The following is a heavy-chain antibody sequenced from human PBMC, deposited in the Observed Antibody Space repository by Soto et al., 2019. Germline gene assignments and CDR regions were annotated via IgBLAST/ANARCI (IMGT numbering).Heavy chain of an antibody. D-gene: IGHD4-17*01. V-gene: IGHV4-39*01. J-gene: IGHJ4*02. CDR3: ARILVKRNEYGDYFYY. CDR2: IYYSGST. CDR1: GGSISRSSYY. Sequence: SETLSRTCTVSGGSISRSSYYWGWILQPPGKGLEWIGSIYYSGSTYYNPSLKSRVTISVDTSKNQFSLKLSSVTAADTAVYYCARILVKRNEYGDYFYYWGQGPLLIVS.